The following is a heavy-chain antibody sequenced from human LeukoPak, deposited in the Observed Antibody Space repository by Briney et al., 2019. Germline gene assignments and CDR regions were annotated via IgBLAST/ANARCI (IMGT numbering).Heavy chain of an antibody. CDR3: ARDGSGGSQLFDY. CDR2: IYSGGST. Sequence: GGSLRLSCAASGFTVSSNYMSWVRQAPGKGLEWVSVIYSGGSTYYADSVKGRFTISRDNAKNSLYLQMNSLRAEDTAVYYCARDGSGGSQLFDYWGQGTLVTVSS. CDR1: GFTVSSNY. V-gene: IGHV3-53*01. J-gene: IGHJ4*02. D-gene: IGHD2-15*01.